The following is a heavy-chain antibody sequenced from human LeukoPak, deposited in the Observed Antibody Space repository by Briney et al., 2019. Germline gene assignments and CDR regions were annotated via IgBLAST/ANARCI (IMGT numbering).Heavy chain of an antibody. Sequence: ASVKVSCKASGGTFSSYAISWVRQAPGQGLEWMGWISAYNGNTNYAQKLQGRVTMTTDTSTSTAYMELRSLRSDDTAVYYCARDDRLLRFSYYMDVWGKGTTVTVSS. CDR1: GGTFSSYA. CDR3: ARDDRLLRFSYYMDV. J-gene: IGHJ6*03. V-gene: IGHV1-18*01. D-gene: IGHD3-3*01. CDR2: ISAYNGNT.